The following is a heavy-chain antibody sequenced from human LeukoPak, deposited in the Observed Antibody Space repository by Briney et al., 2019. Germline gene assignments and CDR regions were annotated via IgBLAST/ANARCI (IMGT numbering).Heavy chain of an antibody. V-gene: IGHV4-34*01. CDR1: GGSFSGYY. J-gene: IGHJ5*02. CDR2: INHSGST. D-gene: IGHD4-23*01. Sequence: SETLSLTCAVYGGSFSGYYWSWTRQPPGKGPEWIGEINHSGSTNYNPSLKSRVTISVDTSKNQFSLKLSSVTAADTAVYYCALARWWFDPWGQGTLVTVSS. CDR3: ALARWWFDP.